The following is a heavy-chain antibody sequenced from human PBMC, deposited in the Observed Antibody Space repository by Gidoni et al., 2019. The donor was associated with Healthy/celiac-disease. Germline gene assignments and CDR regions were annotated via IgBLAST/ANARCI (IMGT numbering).Heavy chain of an antibody. CDR1: GGSFSGYY. Sequence: QVQLQQWGAGLLKPSETLSLTCAVYGGSFSGYYWSWIRQPPGKGLEWIGEINHSGSTNYNPSLKSRVTISVDTSKNQFSLKLSSVTAADTAVYYCASTLVYGAYPADAFDIWGQGTMVTVSS. V-gene: IGHV4-34*01. CDR3: ASTLVYGAYPADAFDI. CDR2: INHSGST. D-gene: IGHD4-17*01. J-gene: IGHJ3*02.